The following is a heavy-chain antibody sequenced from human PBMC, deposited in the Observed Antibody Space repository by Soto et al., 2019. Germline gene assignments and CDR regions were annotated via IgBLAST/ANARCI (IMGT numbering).Heavy chain of an antibody. CDR1: GFTFSSYA. V-gene: IGHV3-30-3*01. Sequence: QVQLVESGGGVVQPGRSLRLSCAASGFTFSSYAMHWVRQVPGKGLEWVAVISYDGSNKYYADSVKGRFTIFRDNSKNTLYLQMNSLRAEDTTVYYCARGVDYSHWLSRNYYFYGMDVWCQGTTVTVSS. J-gene: IGHJ6*02. CDR2: ISYDGSNK. CDR3: ARGVDYSHWLSRNYYFYGMDV. D-gene: IGHD3-9*01.